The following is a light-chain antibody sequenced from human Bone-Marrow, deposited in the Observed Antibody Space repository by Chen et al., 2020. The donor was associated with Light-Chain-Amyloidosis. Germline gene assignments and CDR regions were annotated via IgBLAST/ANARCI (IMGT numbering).Light chain of an antibody. CDR1: NIGSTS. Sequence: SYVLTQPSSVSVAPGLTATIACGGNNIGSTSVNWYQQTPDQAPLLVVYDDSDRPSGIPERLSGSNSGNTATLTISRVEAGDEADYYCQVWDRSSDRPVFGGGTKLTVL. CDR2: DDS. J-gene: IGLJ3*02. CDR3: QVWDRSSDRPV. V-gene: IGLV3-21*02.